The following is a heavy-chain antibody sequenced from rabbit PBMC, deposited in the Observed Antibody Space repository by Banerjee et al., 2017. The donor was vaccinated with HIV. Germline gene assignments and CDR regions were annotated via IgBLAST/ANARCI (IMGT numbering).Heavy chain of an antibody. V-gene: IGHV1S45*01. CDR2: INTSSGNT. J-gene: IGHJ3*01. CDR1: GFSFSNKYV. D-gene: IGHD4-1*01. Sequence: QEQLKESGEGLVQPGGSLTLTCTASGFSFSNKYVMCWVRQAPGKGLEWIACINTSSGNTVYASWAKGRFTISKTSSTTVTLQMTSLTAADTATYFCARGDISSGWDLWGQGTLVTVS. CDR3: ARGDISSGWDL.